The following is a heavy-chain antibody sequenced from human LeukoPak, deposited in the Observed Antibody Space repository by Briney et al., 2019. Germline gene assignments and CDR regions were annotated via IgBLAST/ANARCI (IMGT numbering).Heavy chain of an antibody. D-gene: IGHD2-2*01. CDR1: GFTFSSYG. J-gene: IGHJ4*02. CDR2: IRYDGNNK. V-gene: IGHV3-30*02. CDR3: AKGREKYCTSTSCYHDY. Sequence: GGSLRLSXAASGFTFSSYGMHWVRQAPGKGLEWVAFIRYDGNNKYYADSVKGRFTISRDNSENTLYLQMNSLRVEDTAVYFCAKGREKYCTSTSCYHDYWGQGTLVTVSS.